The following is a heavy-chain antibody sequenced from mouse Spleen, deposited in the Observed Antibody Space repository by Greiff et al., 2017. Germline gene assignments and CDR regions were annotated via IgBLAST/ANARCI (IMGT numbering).Heavy chain of an antibody. Sequence: QVQLQQSGPGLVQPSQSLSITCTVSGFSLTSYGVHWVRQSPGKGLEWLGVIWSGGSTDYNAAFISRLSISKDNSKSQVFFKMNSLQADDTAIYYCAFHLNYYGSSYEDAMDYWGQGTSVTVSS. CDR1: GFSLTSYG. CDR3: AFHLNYYGSSYEDAMDY. D-gene: IGHD1-1*01. J-gene: IGHJ4*01. V-gene: IGHV2-2*01. CDR2: IWSGGST.